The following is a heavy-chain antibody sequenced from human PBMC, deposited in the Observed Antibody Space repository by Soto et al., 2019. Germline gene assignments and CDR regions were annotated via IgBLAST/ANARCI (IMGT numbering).Heavy chain of an antibody. CDR2: IKQDGGEA. CDR1: GFTFSSYW. V-gene: IGHV3-7*01. CDR3: AREDSGWEFDY. D-gene: IGHD6-19*01. Sequence: PGGSLRLSCEVSGFTFSSYWMAWIRQVPGKGLEWLAHIKQDGGEAGYVDSVKGRVTISRDNAKNSLYLQMNSLRVEDTAVYYCAREDSGWEFDYWGQGTPVTVSS. J-gene: IGHJ4*02.